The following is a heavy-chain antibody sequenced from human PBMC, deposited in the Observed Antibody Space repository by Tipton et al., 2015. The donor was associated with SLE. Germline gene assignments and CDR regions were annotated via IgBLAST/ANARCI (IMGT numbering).Heavy chain of an antibody. V-gene: IGHV4-4*07. CDR2: IYASGSS. D-gene: IGHD1-26*01. CDR3: ARFQEWERSFAL. CDR1: GGSISSYF. Sequence: TLSLTCTVSGGSISSYFWSWIRQPAGKGLDWIGHIYASGSSNYNPSLKSRVTMSVDTSKNQFSLRLNSVTAADTAVYFCARFQEWERSFALWGQGTLVTVSS. J-gene: IGHJ4*02.